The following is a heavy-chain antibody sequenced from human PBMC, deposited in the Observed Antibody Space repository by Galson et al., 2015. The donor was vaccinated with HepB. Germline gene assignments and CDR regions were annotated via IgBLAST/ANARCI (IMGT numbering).Heavy chain of an antibody. CDR1: GFTFGDYA. D-gene: IGHD5-12*01. J-gene: IGHJ4*02. CDR3: TSPSGYDFGYYFDY. Sequence: SLRLSCAASGFTFGDYAMSWVRQAPGKGLEWVGFIRSKAYGGTTEYAASVKGRFTISRDDSKSIAYLQMNSLKTEDTAVYYCTSPSGYDFGYYFDYWGQGTLVTVSS. CDR2: IRSKAYGGTT. V-gene: IGHV3-49*04.